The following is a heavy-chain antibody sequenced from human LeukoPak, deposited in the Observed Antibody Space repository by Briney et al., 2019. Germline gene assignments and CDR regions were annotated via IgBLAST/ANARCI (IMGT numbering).Heavy chain of an antibody. V-gene: IGHV4-39*01. CDR1: GDSISSSSYY. CDR3: ARQFRAEVRGVIGS. D-gene: IGHD3-10*01. Sequence: SETLSLTCTVSGDSISSSSYYWGWIRQPPGKGLEWIGNIYYSGSTYYNPSLKSRVTISVDTSKNQFSLKLSSVTVADTAVYYCARQFRAEVRGVIGSWGQGTLVTVSS. J-gene: IGHJ4*02. CDR2: IYYSGST.